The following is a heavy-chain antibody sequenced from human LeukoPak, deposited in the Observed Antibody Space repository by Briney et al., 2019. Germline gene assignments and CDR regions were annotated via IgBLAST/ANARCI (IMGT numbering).Heavy chain of an antibody. CDR1: GFTFSSYS. D-gene: IGHD3-10*01. CDR3: ASAGPTMVRGVN. CDR2: ISSSSSYI. J-gene: IGHJ4*02. V-gene: IGHV3-21*01. Sequence: PGGSLRLSCAASGFTFSSYSMNWVRQAPGKGLEWVSSISSSSSYIYYADSVKGRFTIPRDNAKNSLYLQMNSLRAEDTAVYYCASAGPTMVRGVNWGQGTLVTVSS.